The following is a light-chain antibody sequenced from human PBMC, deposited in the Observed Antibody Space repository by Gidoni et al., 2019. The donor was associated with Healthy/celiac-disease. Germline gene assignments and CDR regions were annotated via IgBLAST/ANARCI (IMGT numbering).Light chain of an antibody. CDR3: QQRSNWPLLT. V-gene: IGKV3-11*01. Sequence: EIVLTQSPATLSLSPGDRATLSCRASQRVSSYLAWYQQKPGQAPRLLIYDASNRATGIPARFSGSGSGTDFTLTISSLEPEDFAVYYCQQRSNWPLLTFGGGTKVEIK. CDR2: DAS. J-gene: IGKJ4*01. CDR1: QRVSSY.